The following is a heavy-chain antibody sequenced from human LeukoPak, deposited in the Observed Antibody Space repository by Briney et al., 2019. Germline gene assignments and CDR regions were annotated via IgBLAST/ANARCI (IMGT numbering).Heavy chain of an antibody. Sequence: QTSETLSLTCTVSGGSISSSSFYWGWIRQPPGKGLEWVSYIRGGSSPIYYADSVKGRFTISRDNSKNSLYLQMNSLRDEDTAVYYCARDGYNWDFDFWGQGTLVTVSS. CDR2: IRGGSSPI. CDR3: ARDGYNWDFDF. CDR1: GGSISSSS. D-gene: IGHD5-24*01. V-gene: IGHV3-48*02. J-gene: IGHJ4*02.